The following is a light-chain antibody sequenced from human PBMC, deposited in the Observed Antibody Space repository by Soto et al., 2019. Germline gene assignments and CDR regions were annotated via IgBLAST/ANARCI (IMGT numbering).Light chain of an antibody. CDR3: SSYTSTTSLYV. Sequence: QSVLTQPASVSGSPGQSITVSCTGASSDVGDFDFVSWYQQHPGKAPKLIIYEVSNRPSGVSHRFSGFKSANTASLIISGLQAEDEADYYCSSYTSTTSLYVFGKGTKVTVL. CDR1: SSDVGDFDF. J-gene: IGLJ1*01. CDR2: EVS. V-gene: IGLV2-14*01.